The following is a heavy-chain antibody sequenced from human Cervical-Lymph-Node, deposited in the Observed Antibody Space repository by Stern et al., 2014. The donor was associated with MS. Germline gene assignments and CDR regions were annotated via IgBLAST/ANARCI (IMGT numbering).Heavy chain of an antibody. J-gene: IGHJ4*02. D-gene: IGHD4-17*01. CDR2: IVVGRGNT. CDR1: GFTLSSSA. CDR3: AASRDDYADYGFEW. Sequence: QLVESGPEVKKPGTSVKVSCKASGFTLSSSAVQWVRQALGPRLEWIGWIVVGRGNTNYAQKFQERVTISTDLSTSTAYMELGSLRTEDTAVYYCAASRDDYADYGFEWWGQGTLVTVSS. V-gene: IGHV1-58*03.